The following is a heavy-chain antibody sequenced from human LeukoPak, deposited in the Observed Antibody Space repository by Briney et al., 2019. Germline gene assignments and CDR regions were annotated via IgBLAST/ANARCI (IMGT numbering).Heavy chain of an antibody. CDR1: GGSFSGYY. CDR3: ARGLRRDGYNFDY. Sequence: SETLSFTCAVYGGSFSGYYWSWIRQPPGKGLEWIGEINHSGSTNYNPSLKSRVTISVDTSKNQFSLKLSSVTAADTAVYYCARGLRRDGYNFDYWGQGTLVTVSS. CDR2: INHSGST. D-gene: IGHD5-24*01. J-gene: IGHJ4*02. V-gene: IGHV4-34*01.